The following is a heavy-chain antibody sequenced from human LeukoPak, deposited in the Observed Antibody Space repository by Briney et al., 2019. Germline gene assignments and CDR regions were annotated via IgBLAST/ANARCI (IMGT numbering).Heavy chain of an antibody. Sequence: SETLSLTCAVSGGSLSGNYWSWIRQPPGKGLEWIGYIYYSGSTNYNPSLKSRVTISVDTSKNQFSLKLSSVTAADTAVYYCARHYYYDSSGYYYWYFDLWGRGTLVTVSS. J-gene: IGHJ2*01. CDR2: IYYSGST. CDR1: GGSLSGNY. D-gene: IGHD3-22*01. CDR3: ARHYYYDSSGYYYWYFDL. V-gene: IGHV4-59*08.